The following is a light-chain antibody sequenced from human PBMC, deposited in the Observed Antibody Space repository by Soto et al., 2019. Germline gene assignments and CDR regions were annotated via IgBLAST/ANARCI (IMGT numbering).Light chain of an antibody. CDR3: QSADSSGTYSVV. Sequence: SYELTQPPSVSVSPGQTARITCSGDALPKQYAYWYQQKPGQAPVLVIYKDSERPSGIPERFSGSSSGTTVTLTISGVQAEDEADYSCQSADSSGTYSVVFCGGTKLTVL. CDR1: ALPKQY. V-gene: IGLV3-25*03. CDR2: KDS. J-gene: IGLJ2*01.